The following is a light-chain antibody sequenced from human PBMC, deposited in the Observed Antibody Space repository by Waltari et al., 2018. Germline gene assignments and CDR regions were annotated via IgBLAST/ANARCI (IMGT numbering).Light chain of an antibody. Sequence: QSALTQPASVSGSPGQSITISCTGTRSDVGGYNYLSWYQQHPGKAPKLMIYEVSNRPSGVSNRFSGSKSGNTASLTISGLQAEDEADYYCSSYTSINSRVFGGGTKLTVL. V-gene: IGLV2-14*01. J-gene: IGLJ3*02. CDR2: EVS. CDR3: SSYTSINSRV. CDR1: RSDVGGYNY.